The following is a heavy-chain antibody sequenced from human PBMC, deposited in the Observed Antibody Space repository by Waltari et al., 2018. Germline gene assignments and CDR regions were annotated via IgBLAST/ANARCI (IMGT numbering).Heavy chain of an antibody. CDR1: GYTFTNFG. D-gene: IGHD3-22*01. Sequence: QVQLVQSGAEVKKPGASVKVSCKASGYTFTNFGINWVRQAPGQGLEWMGWISPYNSNADDEQKLQGRVTMTTDTSAKTAFLELRSLRSDDTAVYYCARGGGPRTVVALTFDLWGQGTLVTVSS. V-gene: IGHV1-18*01. CDR2: ISPYNSNA. CDR3: ARGGGPRTVVALTFDL. J-gene: IGHJ4*02.